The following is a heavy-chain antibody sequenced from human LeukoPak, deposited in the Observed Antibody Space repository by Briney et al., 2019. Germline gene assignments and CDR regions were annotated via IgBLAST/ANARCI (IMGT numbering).Heavy chain of an antibody. D-gene: IGHD4-17*01. J-gene: IGHJ4*02. V-gene: IGHV1-2*06. CDR3: ARESEYVDLAFDY. CDR2: INHNRGGT. CDR1: GYTFTGYY. Sequence: LVKVSCKASGYTFTGYYMHRVRQAPGQGLEWMGRINHNRGGTNYPQKVQGRDTRTRDTYISTAYMELSRLRADDTAVYYWARESEYVDLAFDYWRQGPLVTVS.